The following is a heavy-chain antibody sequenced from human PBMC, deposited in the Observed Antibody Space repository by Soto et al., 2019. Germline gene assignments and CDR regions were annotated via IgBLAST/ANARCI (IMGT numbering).Heavy chain of an antibody. D-gene: IGHD6-19*01. J-gene: IGHJ4*02. CDR3: ARSVEGHFDY. V-gene: IGHV3-48*02. Sequence: EVQLVESGGDLVPRGGSLRLSCVASGFTFSVYSMNWVRQAPGKGLEWVSYITSDTKTIKYADSVKGRFTISRDNAKNSVYLQMNSLRDEDTAVYYCARSVEGHFDYWGQGIVVTVSS. CDR1: GFTFSVYS. CDR2: ITSDTKTI.